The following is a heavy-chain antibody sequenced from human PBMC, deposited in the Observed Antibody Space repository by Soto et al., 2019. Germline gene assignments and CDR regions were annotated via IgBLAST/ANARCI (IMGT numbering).Heavy chain of an antibody. CDR1: GGSISSSSYY. CDR2: ICYSGST. Sequence: SETLSLTCTVSGGSISSSSYYWGWIRQPPGKGLEWIGSICYSGSTYYNPSLKSRFTISVDTSKNQFSRKLSSVTAAETAVYYCARKDYGDYGLYFDYWGQGTRGTVSA. V-gene: IGHV4-39*01. D-gene: IGHD4-17*01. J-gene: IGHJ4*02. CDR3: ARKDYGDYGLYFDY.